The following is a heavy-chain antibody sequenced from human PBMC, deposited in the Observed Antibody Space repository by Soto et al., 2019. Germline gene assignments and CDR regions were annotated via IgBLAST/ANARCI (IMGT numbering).Heavy chain of an antibody. CDR2: VNAGNDNT. J-gene: IGHJ4*02. CDR1: GYTFTNNV. CDR3: AREVPYGYSRFDY. D-gene: IGHD5-18*01. Sequence: QVHLVQSGAEVKKPGASVKVSCKTSGYTFTNNVIHWVRQAPGQRLEWMGWVNAGNDNTKWSREFQGRLTLTKDTSAATAYMELSSLTAEDTAIYFCAREVPYGYSRFDYWGQGPLVTVSS. V-gene: IGHV1-3*01.